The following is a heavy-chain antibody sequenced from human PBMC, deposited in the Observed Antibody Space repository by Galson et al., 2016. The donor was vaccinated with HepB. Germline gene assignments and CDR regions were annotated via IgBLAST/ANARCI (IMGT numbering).Heavy chain of an antibody. CDR1: GFTFSGYG. V-gene: IGHV3-33*01. D-gene: IGHD3-22*01. Sequence: SLRLSCAASGFTFSGYGMHWVRQAPGKGLERVALIWNDGSNKYYADSVKGRFTISRDNSKNTLYLQMNSLRAEDAAVYHCARDLRWLGTDDYCVMAFWGQGTTVTVSS. CDR2: IWNDGSNK. J-gene: IGHJ6*02. CDR3: ARDLRWLGTDDYCVMAF.